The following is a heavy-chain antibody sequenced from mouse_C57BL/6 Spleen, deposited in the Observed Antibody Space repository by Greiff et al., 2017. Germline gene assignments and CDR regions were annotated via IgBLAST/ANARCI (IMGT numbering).Heavy chain of an antibody. CDR1: GFTFSSYG. Sequence: EVKLVESGGDLVKPGGSLKLSCAASGFTFSSYGMSWVRQTPDKRLEWVATISSGGSYTYYPDSVKGRFTISRDNAKNTLYLQMSSLKSEDTAMYYCARLPGFGDWGPGATLTVAS. CDR2: ISSGGSYT. J-gene: IGHJ2*01. CDR3: ARLPGFGD. V-gene: IGHV5-6*01.